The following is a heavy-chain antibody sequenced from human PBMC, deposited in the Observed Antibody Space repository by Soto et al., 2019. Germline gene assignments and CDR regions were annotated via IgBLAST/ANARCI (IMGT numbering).Heavy chain of an antibody. CDR2: INPSGGST. CDR3: GRNQGELNGYFDY. CDR1: GYTFTSYF. Sequence: ASVKVSCKASGYTFTSYFMHWVRQAPGQGLEWMGIINPSGGSTSYAQKFQGRVTMTRDTSTSTVYMELSSLRSEDTAVYYCGRNQGELNGYFDYWGQGTLVTVS. D-gene: IGHD1-26*01. J-gene: IGHJ4*02. V-gene: IGHV1-46*01.